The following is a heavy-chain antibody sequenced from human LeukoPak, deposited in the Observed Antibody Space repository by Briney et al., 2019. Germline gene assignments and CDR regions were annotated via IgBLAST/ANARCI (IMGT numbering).Heavy chain of an antibody. V-gene: IGHV1-24*01. D-gene: IGHD6-13*01. J-gene: IGHJ4*02. CDR3: ATSRPYSSSPDY. CDR1: GYTLTELS. CDR2: FDPEDGET. Sequence: ASVKVSCKVSGYTLTELSMHWVRQAPGKGLEWMGGFDPEDGETIYAQKFQGRVTMTEDTSTDTAYMELSSLRSEDTAVYYCATSRPYSSSPDYWGQGTLVTVSS.